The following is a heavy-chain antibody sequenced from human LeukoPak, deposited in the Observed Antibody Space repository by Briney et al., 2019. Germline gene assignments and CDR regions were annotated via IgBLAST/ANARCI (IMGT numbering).Heavy chain of an antibody. D-gene: IGHD3-22*01. CDR2: ISSSSTYI. CDR3: ARGPTPQTYFYDSSGYSD. Sequence: PGGSLRLSCAASGFTFSSYSMNWVRQAPGKGLEWVSSISSSSTYIYYADSVNGRFTISRDNATHSLYLQMNSLRAEDTAMYYCARGPTPQTYFYDSSGYSDWGQGTLVTVSS. CDR1: GFTFSSYS. J-gene: IGHJ4*02. V-gene: IGHV3-21*01.